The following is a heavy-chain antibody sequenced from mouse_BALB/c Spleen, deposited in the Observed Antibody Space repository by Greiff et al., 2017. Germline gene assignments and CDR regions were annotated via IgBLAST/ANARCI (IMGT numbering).Heavy chain of an antibody. CDR3: ARDGLSSAY. J-gene: IGHJ3*01. CDR2: IRNKANGYTT. Sequence: EVQLVESGGGLVQPGGSLRLSCATSGFTFTDYYMSWVRQPPGKALEWLGFIRNKANGYTTEYSASVKGRFTISRDNSQSILYLQMNTLRAEDSATYYCARDGLSSAYWGQGTLVTVSA. CDR1: GFTFTDYY. V-gene: IGHV7-3*02.